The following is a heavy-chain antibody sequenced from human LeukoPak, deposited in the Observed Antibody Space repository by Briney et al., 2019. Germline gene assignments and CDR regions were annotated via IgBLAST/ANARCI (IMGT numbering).Heavy chain of an antibody. J-gene: IGHJ4*02. Sequence: GGSLRLSCAASGFTVSTYSMNWVRQAPGKGLEWVSFISTGSSTIYYADSVKGRFTISRDNAKNSLYLQMSSLRDEDTAVYYCARVAEIQLWLRSAFDYWGQGTLVTVSS. V-gene: IGHV3-48*02. CDR3: ARVAEIQLWLRSAFDY. D-gene: IGHD5-18*01. CDR2: ISTGSSTI. CDR1: GFTVSTYS.